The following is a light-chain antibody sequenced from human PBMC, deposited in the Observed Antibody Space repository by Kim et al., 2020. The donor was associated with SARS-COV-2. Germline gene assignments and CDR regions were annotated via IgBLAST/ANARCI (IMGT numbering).Light chain of an antibody. Sequence: SSELTQDPAVSEALGQTVRITCQGDSLRSYYATWYQQKPGQAPKVVIYGKDNRPSGVPDRFSGSTSGNTAYLTITGTQAGDEADYYCNSRDSNDYVVFGGGTKVTVL. V-gene: IGLV3-19*01. CDR2: GKD. CDR1: SLRSYY. CDR3: NSRDSNDYVV. J-gene: IGLJ2*01.